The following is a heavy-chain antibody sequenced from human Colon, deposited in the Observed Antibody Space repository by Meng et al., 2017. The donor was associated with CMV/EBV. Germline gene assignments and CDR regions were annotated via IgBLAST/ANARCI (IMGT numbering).Heavy chain of an antibody. CDR2: ISSRGTYT. CDR3: ASGRERELLSVY. D-gene: IGHD2/OR15-2a*01. J-gene: IGHJ4*02. Sequence: EVQLVESGGGLVQPGGALRLPCAASGFTFSSYARNWVRQAPGKGLEWVSGISSRGTYTSYADSVKGRFTISRDNAKNSLYLQMNSLRPEDTAIYYCASGRERELLSVYWGQGTLVTVSS. CDR1: GFTFSSYA. V-gene: IGHV3-23*04.